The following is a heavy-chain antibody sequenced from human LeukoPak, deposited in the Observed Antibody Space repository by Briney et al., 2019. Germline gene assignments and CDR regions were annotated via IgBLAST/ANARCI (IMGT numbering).Heavy chain of an antibody. CDR2: ISGNDERT. D-gene: IGHD5-12*01. V-gene: IGHV3-23*01. CDR1: GFSCSTRG. CDR3: ARDRRPARTYSGLFDY. J-gene: IGHJ4*02. Sequence: PGGSLRLSCAASGFSCSTRGMSWVRQAPGKGLEWVSAISGNDERTFYADSVKGRFTISRDNSRNTLYLQLSSLSAEDSAIYYCARDRRPARTYSGLFDYWGQGTLVTVSS.